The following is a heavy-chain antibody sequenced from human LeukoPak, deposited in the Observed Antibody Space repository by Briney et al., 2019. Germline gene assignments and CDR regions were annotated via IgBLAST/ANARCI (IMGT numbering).Heavy chain of an antibody. V-gene: IGHV4-59*08. CDR3: ARRAIPSEPHYLDF. CDR1: GVSMRGYY. J-gene: IGHJ4*02. CDR2: ISYSEGT. Sequence: SETLSLTCIVSGVSMRGYYLTWIRQPPGKGLEWIGYISYSEGTNYNPSLESRVTMSVYTSKNEFSLYVNSVTAADTAIYYCARRAIPSEPHYLDFWGQGILVTVSS. D-gene: IGHD2-2*02.